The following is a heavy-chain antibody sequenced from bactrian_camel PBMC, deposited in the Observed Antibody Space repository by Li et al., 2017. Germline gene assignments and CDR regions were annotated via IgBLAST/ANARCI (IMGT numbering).Heavy chain of an antibody. CDR1: DSSDSNYC. D-gene: IGHD7*01. J-gene: IGHJ4*01. CDR2: IDSDGTI. V-gene: IGHV3S53*01. Sequence: HVQLVESGGKSVQTGGSLRLSCEVSDSSDSNYCMAWFRQAPDKEREGVAGIDSDGTISYARSVKGRFTISKDHAKNTLYLQMTDLKAEDTAMYYCAAELAPCRHIAVVASAMYWGQGTQVTVS. CDR3: AAELAPCRHIAVVASAMY.